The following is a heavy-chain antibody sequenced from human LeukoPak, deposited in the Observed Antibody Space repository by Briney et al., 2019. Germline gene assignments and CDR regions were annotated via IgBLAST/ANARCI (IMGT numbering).Heavy chain of an antibody. CDR3: ARDDIFYGSGNGVDY. CDR2: IDWNGGNT. Sequence: PGGSLRLSCAASGFTFDDYGMSWVRLAPGKWLECLSGIDWNGGNTAYAHCVNDRLTISRDQSKNSLYLQMNSLRAEDTALYYCARDDIFYGSGNGVDYGGQGTVVTVSS. CDR1: GFTFDDYG. V-gene: IGHV3-20*04. D-gene: IGHD3-10*01. J-gene: IGHJ4*02.